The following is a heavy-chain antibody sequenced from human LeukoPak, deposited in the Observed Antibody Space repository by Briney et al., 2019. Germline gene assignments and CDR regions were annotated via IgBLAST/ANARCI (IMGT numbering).Heavy chain of an antibody. CDR2: IIPIFGTA. V-gene: IGHV1-69*05. CDR3: ASTRSQKSVVTRSWYYYYMDV. CDR1: GGTFSSYA. J-gene: IGHJ6*03. Sequence: SVKVSCKASGGTFSSYAISWVRQAPGQGLEWMGGIIPIFGTANYAQKFQGRVTITTDESTSTAYMELSSLRSEDTAVYYCASTRSQKSVVTRSWYYYYMDVWGKGTTVTVSS. D-gene: IGHD4-23*01.